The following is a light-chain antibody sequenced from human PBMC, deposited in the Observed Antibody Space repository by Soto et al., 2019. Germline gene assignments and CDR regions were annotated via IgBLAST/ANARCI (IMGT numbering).Light chain of an antibody. CDR2: DVS. J-gene: IGLJ1*01. CDR1: SSDVGGYNY. CDR3: CSYAGSYTNV. V-gene: IGLV2-11*01. Sequence: QSALTQPRSVSGSPGQSVTISCTGTSSDVGGYNYVSWYQQHPGKAPKLMIYDVSKRPSGVPDRFSGSKSGNTASLTISGRQAEDEADYYCCSYAGSYTNVFGTGTKLTVL.